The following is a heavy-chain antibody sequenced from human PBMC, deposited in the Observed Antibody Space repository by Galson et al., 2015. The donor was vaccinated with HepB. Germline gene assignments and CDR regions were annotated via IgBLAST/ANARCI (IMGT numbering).Heavy chain of an antibody. CDR2: TYYRSKWYT. J-gene: IGHJ4*02. Sequence: CAISGDSVSSKSAAWNWIRQSPSRGLEWLGRTYYRSKWYTNYAVSVKGRISINPETSKNQFSLQLNSVTPEDTAVYYCARGGSYFDYWGQGTLVTVSS. V-gene: IGHV6-1*01. CDR1: GDSVSSKSAA. D-gene: IGHD1-26*01. CDR3: ARGGSYFDY.